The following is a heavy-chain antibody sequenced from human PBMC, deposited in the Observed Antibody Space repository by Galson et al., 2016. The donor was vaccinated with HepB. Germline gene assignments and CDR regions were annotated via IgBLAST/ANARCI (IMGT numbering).Heavy chain of an antibody. CDR1: GGSISSSGGS. Sequence: TLSLTCTVSGGSISSSGGSWSWLRQHPGKGLEWIGYSFYTGSTYYSQSLKSRVTISVDTSKNQFSLKLSSVTAADTAVYYCARSFGVVITWFDPWGPGNLVIVAS. D-gene: IGHD3-3*01. V-gene: IGHV4-31*03. J-gene: IGHJ5*02. CDR2: SFYTGST. CDR3: ARSFGVVITWFDP.